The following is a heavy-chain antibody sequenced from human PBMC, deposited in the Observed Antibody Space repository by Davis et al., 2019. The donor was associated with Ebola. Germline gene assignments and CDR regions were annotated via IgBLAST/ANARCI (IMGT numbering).Heavy chain of an antibody. Sequence: GESLKISCAASGFTFSNYGMHWVRQAPGKGLQWVAVISYDGSNEYYADSVKGRFTISRDNAKNSSYLQMNSLTAEDTAVYYCARGAVTIFTYLDYWGQGTPVTVSS. V-gene: IGHV3-30*03. J-gene: IGHJ4*02. D-gene: IGHD3-3*01. CDR1: GFTFSNYG. CDR2: ISYDGSNE. CDR3: ARGAVTIFTYLDY.